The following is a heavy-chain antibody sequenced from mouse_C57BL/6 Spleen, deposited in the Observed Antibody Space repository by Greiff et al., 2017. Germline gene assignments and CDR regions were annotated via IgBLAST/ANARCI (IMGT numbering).Heavy chain of an antibody. CDR3: ARDDKYDYFDY. CDR1: GYTFTSYW. V-gene: IGHV1-53*01. J-gene: IGHJ2*01. CDR2: FKPSNGGT. Sequence: QVQLKQPGTELVKPGASVKLSCKASGYTFTSYWMHWVKQRSGQGLAWIGNFKPSNGGTNYNEKFKSKATLTVDKSSSTAYMQLSSLTSEDSAVYYSARDDKYDYFDYWGQGTTLTVAS. D-gene: IGHD2-10*02.